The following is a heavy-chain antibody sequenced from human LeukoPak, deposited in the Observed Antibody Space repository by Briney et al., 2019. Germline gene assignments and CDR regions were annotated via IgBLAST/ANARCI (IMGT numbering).Heavy chain of an antibody. J-gene: IGHJ3*02. CDR3: ARSAIDAFDI. D-gene: IGHD6-25*01. CDR2: IYNSGST. V-gene: IGHV4-59*08. Sequence: PSETLSLTCTVSGGSLSNFYWSWIRQPPGKGLECIGYIYNSGSTNYNPSLKSRVSISVDTSKNQFSLKLSSVTAADTAVYYCARSAIDAFDIWGQGTMVTVSS. CDR1: GGSLSNFY.